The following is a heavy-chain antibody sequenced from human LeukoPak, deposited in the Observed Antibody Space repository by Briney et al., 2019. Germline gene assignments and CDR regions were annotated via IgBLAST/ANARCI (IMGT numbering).Heavy chain of an antibody. CDR3: AGESTYSGWFDY. V-gene: IGHV4-59*01. J-gene: IGHJ4*02. D-gene: IGHD6-19*01. CDR1: GGSISGYY. Sequence: SETLSLTCTVSGGSISGYYWSWIRQPPGKGLEWIGYIHYTGNTDYHPSLKSRVTISVDTSKNQFSLKLSSVTAADTAVYHCAGESTYSGWFDYWGQGTLVTVSS. CDR2: IHYTGNT.